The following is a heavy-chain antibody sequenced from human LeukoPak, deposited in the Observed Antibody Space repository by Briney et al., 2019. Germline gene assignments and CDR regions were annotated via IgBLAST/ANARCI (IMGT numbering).Heavy chain of an antibody. D-gene: IGHD1-7*01. Sequence: SETLPLTCAVYGGSFNIYYWSWIRQSPGKGLEWIGEINDSGTINYNPSLLSRVTVSLDRSKNQFSLKLSSVTTTDTAVYYCARRWNYGRNYYIDVWGKGATLSVSS. CDR1: GGSFNIYY. CDR3: ARRWNYGRNYYIDV. J-gene: IGHJ6*03. V-gene: IGHV4-34*01. CDR2: INDSGTI.